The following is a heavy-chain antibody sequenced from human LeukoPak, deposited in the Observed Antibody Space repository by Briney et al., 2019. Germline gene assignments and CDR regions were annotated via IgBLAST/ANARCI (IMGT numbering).Heavy chain of an antibody. D-gene: IGHD3-9*01. CDR2: ISYDGSNK. CDR1: GFTFSSYG. J-gene: IGHJ6*02. CDR3: AKDPGYFSYYYYGMDV. Sequence: PGRSLRLSCAASGFTFSSYGMHWVRQAPGKGLEWVAVISYDGSNKYYADSVKGRFTISRDNSKNTLYLQMNSLRAEDTAVYYCAKDPGYFSYYYYGMDVWGQGTTVTVSS. V-gene: IGHV3-30*18.